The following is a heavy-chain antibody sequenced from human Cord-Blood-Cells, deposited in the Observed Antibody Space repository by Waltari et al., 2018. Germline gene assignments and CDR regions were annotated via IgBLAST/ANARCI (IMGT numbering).Heavy chain of an antibody. CDR2: TYYRSKWYN. CDR1: GDSVPSNSAA. V-gene: IGHV6-1*01. CDR3: AREDPRGYSYGWSNWFDP. D-gene: IGHD5-18*01. J-gene: IGHJ5*02. Sequence: QVQLQQSGPGLVKPSQTLSLTCAISGDSVPSNSAAWNWIRQSPSSGLEWLGRTYYRSKWYNDYAVSVKSRITINPDTSKNQFSLQLNSVTPEDTAVYYCAREDPRGYSYGWSNWFDPWGQGTLVTVSS.